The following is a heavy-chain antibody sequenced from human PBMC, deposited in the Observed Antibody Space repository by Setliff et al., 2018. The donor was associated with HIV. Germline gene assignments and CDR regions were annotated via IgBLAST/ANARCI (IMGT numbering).Heavy chain of an antibody. D-gene: IGHD5-12*01. Sequence: PSETLSLTCNVSGDSIRNDYWTWIRQPPEKGLEWIASISYSGDTNYNPSLMGRVTMSLDVSKNQISLRLTSVIAADTAVYYCARGHEWLRNWGQGALVTVSS. CDR3: ARGHEWLRN. CDR2: ISYSGDT. J-gene: IGHJ4*02. CDR1: GDSIRNDY. V-gene: IGHV4-59*01.